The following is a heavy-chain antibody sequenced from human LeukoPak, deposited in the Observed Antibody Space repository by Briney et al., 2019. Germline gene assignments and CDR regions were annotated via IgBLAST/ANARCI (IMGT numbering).Heavy chain of an antibody. CDR1: GDSISNFY. V-gene: IGHV4-4*07. CDR3: ARDVVAAPGTWDY. CDR2: IYTSGST. J-gene: IGHJ4*02. Sequence: TSETLSLTCTVSGDSISNFYWSWIRQPAGKGLEWIGRIYTSGSTNYNPSLKSRVTMSGDTSKNQFSLKLSSVTAADTAVYYCARDVVAAPGTWDYWGQGTLVTVSS. D-gene: IGHD6-13*01.